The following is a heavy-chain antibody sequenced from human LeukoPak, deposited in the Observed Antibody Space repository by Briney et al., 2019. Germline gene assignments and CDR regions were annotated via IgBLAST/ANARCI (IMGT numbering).Heavy chain of an antibody. CDR2: ISASGVTT. CDR3: ARGETGTCLGH. J-gene: IGHJ5*02. Sequence: QAGGSLRLSCAASGFTFSSYAMSWVRQAPGKGLEWVSAISASGVTTHYADSVKGRFTISRDNSKNTLQLQMNSLRLEDTAIYYCARGETGTCLGHWGQGILVTVSS. D-gene: IGHD1-1*01. V-gene: IGHV3-23*01. CDR1: GFTFSSYA.